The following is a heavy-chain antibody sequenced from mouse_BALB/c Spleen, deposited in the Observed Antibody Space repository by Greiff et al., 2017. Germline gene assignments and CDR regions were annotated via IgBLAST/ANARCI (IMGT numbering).Heavy chain of an antibody. CDR3: ARELRYAMDY. D-gene: IGHD1-1*01. J-gene: IGHJ4*01. CDR2: ISYSGST. V-gene: IGHV3-2*02. Sequence: VQLKQSGPGLVKPSQSLSLTCTVTGYSITSDYAWNWIRQFPGNKLEWMGYISYSGSTSYNPSLKSRISITRDTSKNQFFLQLNSVTTEDTATYYCARELRYAMDYWGQGTSVTVSS. CDR1: GYSITSDYA.